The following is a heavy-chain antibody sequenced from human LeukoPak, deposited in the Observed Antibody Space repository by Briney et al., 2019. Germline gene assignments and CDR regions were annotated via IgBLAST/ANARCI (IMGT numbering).Heavy chain of an antibody. Sequence: SETLSLTCAVYGGSFSGYYWSWIRQPPGKGLEWIGEINHSGSTNYNPSLKSRVTMSVDTSKNQFSLKLSSVAAADTAVYYCARDLRWVVTAPGLYYFDHWGQGTLVTVPS. CDR1: GGSFSGYY. CDR2: INHSGST. V-gene: IGHV4-34*01. D-gene: IGHD2-21*02. J-gene: IGHJ4*02. CDR3: ARDLRWVVTAPGLYYFDH.